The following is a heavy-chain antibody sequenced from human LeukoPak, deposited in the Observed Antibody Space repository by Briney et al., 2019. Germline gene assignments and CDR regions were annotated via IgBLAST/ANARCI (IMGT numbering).Heavy chain of an antibody. CDR2: INHSGST. Sequence: SETLSLTCAVYGGSFSGYYWSWIRQPPGEGLEWIGEINHSGSTNYNPSLKSRVTISVDTSKNQFSLKLSSVTAADTAVYYCARSLRGSGYDYWGQGTLVTVSS. CDR3: ARSLRGSGYDY. CDR1: GGSFSGYY. D-gene: IGHD6-19*01. V-gene: IGHV4-34*01. J-gene: IGHJ4*02.